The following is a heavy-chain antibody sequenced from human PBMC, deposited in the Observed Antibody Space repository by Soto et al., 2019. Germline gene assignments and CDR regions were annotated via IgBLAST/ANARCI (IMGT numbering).Heavy chain of an antibody. CDR3: ARGSSSSWYYFDY. J-gene: IGHJ4*02. CDR1: GFTFSSYW. D-gene: IGHD6-13*01. Sequence: GGSLRLSCAASGFTFSSYWMSWVRQAPGKGLEWVANVKQDGSEKYYVDSVKGRFTISRDNAKNSLYLQMSSLRAEDTAVYYCARGSSSSWYYFDYWGQGTPVTVSS. CDR2: VKQDGSEK. V-gene: IGHV3-7*01.